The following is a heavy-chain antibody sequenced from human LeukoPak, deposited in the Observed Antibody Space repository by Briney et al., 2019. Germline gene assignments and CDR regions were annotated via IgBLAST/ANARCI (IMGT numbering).Heavy chain of an antibody. V-gene: IGHV4-59*06. D-gene: IGHD5-18*01. CDR1: GVSISSYY. CDR3: ARVRIQLTSYYFDY. Sequence: SETLSLTCTVSGVSISSYYWSWIRQPPGKGLEWIGYIYYGGSTYYNPSLKSRVTISVDTSKNQFSLKLSSVTAADTAVYYCARVRIQLTSYYFDYWGQGTLVTVSS. J-gene: IGHJ4*02. CDR2: IYYGGST.